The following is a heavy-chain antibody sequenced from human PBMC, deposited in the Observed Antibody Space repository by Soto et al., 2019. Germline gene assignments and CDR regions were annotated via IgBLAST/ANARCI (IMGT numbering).Heavy chain of an antibody. Sequence: EVQLLESGGNLVQPGGSLRLSCAASGFAFSSYAMTWGRQAPGKGLEWVSALSGTGGTTYSADSVRGRCTIARDNSKNTLSPQMDGLSPEESAIYYCAKFIGWTGGSSGWPWFLDSWGQGTLVTVSS. J-gene: IGHJ4*02. V-gene: IGHV3-23*01. D-gene: IGHD6-25*01. CDR3: AKFIGWTGGSSGWPWFLDS. CDR1: GFAFSSYA. CDR2: LSGTGGTT.